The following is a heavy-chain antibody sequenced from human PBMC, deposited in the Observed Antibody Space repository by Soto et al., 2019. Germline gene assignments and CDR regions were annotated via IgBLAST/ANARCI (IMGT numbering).Heavy chain of an antibody. CDR1: GGSISSYY. D-gene: IGHD5-12*01. V-gene: IGHV4-59*01. J-gene: IGHJ4*02. CDR3: VLQRAGYASPDF. CDR2: IFYSGST. Sequence: QVQLQESGPGLVKPSETLSLTCTVSGGSISSYYWSWIRQPPGKGLEWIGYIFYSGSTKYNPSLKSRVTISVDTSKNQFSLKLGSVTAADTAVYYCVLQRAGYASPDFWGQGTLVTVSS.